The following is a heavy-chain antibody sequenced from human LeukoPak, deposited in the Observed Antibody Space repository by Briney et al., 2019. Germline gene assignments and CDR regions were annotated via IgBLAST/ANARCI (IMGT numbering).Heavy chain of an antibody. Sequence: GGSLRLSCAASGFTFSSYAMHWVRQAPGKGLEWVAVISYDGSNKYYADSVKGRFTISRDNSKNTLYLQMNSLRAEDTAVYYCARVRAPRGPFYHRGPGTLVTVSS. CDR2: ISYDGSNK. CDR3: ARVRAPRGPFYH. CDR1: GFTFSSYA. V-gene: IGHV3-30-3*01. J-gene: IGHJ4*02. D-gene: IGHD5-12*01.